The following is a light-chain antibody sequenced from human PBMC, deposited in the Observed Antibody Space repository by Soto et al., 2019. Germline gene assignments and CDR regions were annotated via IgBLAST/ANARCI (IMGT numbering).Light chain of an antibody. Sequence: QPVLTQPASVSGSPGQSITISCTGTSSDVGGYKYVSWYQQHPGKAPKLIIYDVTNRPSGVSSRFSGSKSGNTASLTISGLHAEDEADYYCNSYTSSSTLVFGGGTKVTVL. J-gene: IGLJ2*01. V-gene: IGLV2-14*01. CDR1: SSDVGGYKY. CDR2: DVT. CDR3: NSYTSSSTLV.